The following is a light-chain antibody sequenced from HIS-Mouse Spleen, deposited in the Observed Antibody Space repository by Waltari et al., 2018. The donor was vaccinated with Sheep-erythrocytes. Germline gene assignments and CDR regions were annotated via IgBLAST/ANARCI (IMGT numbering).Light chain of an antibody. V-gene: IGKV3-20*01. CDR1: QSVSRRS. J-gene: IGKJ2*01. CDR2: GAS. Sequence: EIVLTQSPGTLSLSPGERATLSCRASQSVSRRSFAWYQQKPGQAPRLFIYGASSRATGSPNRFSGSGSGTDFTLAISRLEPEDFAVYYCQQYGSSPYTFGQGTKLEIK. CDR3: QQYGSSPYT.